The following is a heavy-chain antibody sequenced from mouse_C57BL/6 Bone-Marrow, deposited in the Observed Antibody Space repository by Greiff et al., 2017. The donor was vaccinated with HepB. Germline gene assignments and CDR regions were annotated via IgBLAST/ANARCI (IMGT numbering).Heavy chain of an antibody. V-gene: IGHV14-4*01. CDR2: IDPENGDT. D-gene: IGHD2-12*01. Sequence: VQLQQSGAELVRPGASVKLSCTASGFNIKDDYMHWVKQRPGQGLEWIGWIDPENGDTEYASKFQGKATITADTSSNTAYLQLSSLTSEDTAVYYCTGETTFFDYWGQGTTLTVSS. CDR1: GFNIKDDY. CDR3: TGETTFFDY. J-gene: IGHJ2*01.